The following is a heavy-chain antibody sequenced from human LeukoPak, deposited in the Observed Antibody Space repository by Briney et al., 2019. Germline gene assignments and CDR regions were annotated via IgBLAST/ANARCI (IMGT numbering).Heavy chain of an antibody. CDR2: INHSGGS. V-gene: IGHV4-34*01. CDR3: VRGVRSWGRKVLDY. CDR1: GGSFSDYY. D-gene: IGHD3-16*01. Sequence: SETLSLTCAVTGGSFSDYYWSWIRQSPGKGLEWIGEINHSGGSRYNPSLTSRVAISVDTSQNQLSLTLTSVTAADTALYYCVRGVRSWGRKVLDYWGQGTLVTVSS. J-gene: IGHJ4*02.